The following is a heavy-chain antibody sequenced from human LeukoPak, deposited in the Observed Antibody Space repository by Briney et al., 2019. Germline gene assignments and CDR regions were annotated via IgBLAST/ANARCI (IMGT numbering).Heavy chain of an antibody. CDR2: IHYSGST. V-gene: IGHV4-59*01. CDR3: ARLPLGAFGEVLNFDY. J-gene: IGHJ4*02. D-gene: IGHD3-10*01. CDR1: GGSISSYY. Sequence: SETLSLTCTVSGGSISSYYWSWIRQPPGKGLEWIGYIHYSGSTNYNPSLKSRVTISVDTSKNQFSLKLSSVTAADTAVYYCARLPLGAFGEVLNFDYWGQGSLVTVSS.